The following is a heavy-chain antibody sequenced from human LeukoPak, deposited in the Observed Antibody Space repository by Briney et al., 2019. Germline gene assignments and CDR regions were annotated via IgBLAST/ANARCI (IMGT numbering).Heavy chain of an antibody. CDR3: ARSHTSSYSGNYYFDY. D-gene: IGHD1-26*01. J-gene: IGHJ4*02. CDR1: GYTFTSYD. V-gene: IGHV1-69*04. CDR2: IIPILGIA. Sequence: SVKVSCKASGYTFTSYDINWVRQATGQGLEWMGRIIPILGIANYAQKFQGRVTITADKSTSTAYMELSSLRSEDTAVYYCARSHTSSYSGNYYFDYWGQGTLVTVSS.